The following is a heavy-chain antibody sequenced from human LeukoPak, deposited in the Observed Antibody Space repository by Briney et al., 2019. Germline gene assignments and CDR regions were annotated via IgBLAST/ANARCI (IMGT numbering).Heavy chain of an antibody. J-gene: IGHJ6*03. CDR2: ISSSGSTI. CDR3: ARAPPLYQLPDYYYMDV. Sequence: GGSLRLSCAASGFTFSSYEMNWVRQAPGKGLEWVSYISSSGSTIYYADSVKGRFTISRDNAKNSLYLQMNSLRAEDTALYYFARAPPLYQLPDYYYMDVWGKGTTVTVSS. CDR1: GFTFSSYE. D-gene: IGHD2-2*01. V-gene: IGHV3-48*03.